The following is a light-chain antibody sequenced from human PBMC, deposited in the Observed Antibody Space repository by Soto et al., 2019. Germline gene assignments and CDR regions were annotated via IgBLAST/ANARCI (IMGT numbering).Light chain of an antibody. V-gene: IGKV1-39*01. J-gene: IGKJ1*01. CDR3: QQSYSRPRT. CDR2: TTS. Sequence: DIQMTQSPSSLSAYVGDRVTITCRASQSISSYLNWYQQKPGKAPNLLIYTTSSLERGVSSRFSGSGSGTDFTLTISSLQPEEFATYFCQQSYSRPRTFGQGTKVAIK. CDR1: QSISSY.